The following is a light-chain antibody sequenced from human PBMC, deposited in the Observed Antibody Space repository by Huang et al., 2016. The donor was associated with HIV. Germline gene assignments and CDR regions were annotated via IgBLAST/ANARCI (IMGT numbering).Light chain of an antibody. CDR3: QQTYSTPLT. Sequence: DIQMTQSPSSLSASVGDRVTITCRASKSISHYLNWYQQKPGKAPKLLIYSAFILQSGVPSRFIGSGSGTDFTLTISSLQPEDFATYSCQQTYSTPLTFGGGTKVEIK. J-gene: IGKJ4*01. V-gene: IGKV1-39*01. CDR1: KSISHY. CDR2: SAF.